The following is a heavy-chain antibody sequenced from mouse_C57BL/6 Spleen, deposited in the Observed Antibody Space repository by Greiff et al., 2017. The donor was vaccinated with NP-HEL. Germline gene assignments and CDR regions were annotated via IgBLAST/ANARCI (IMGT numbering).Heavy chain of an antibody. Sequence: VQLQQSGPELVKPGASVKISCKASGYSFTGYYMNWVKQSPEKSLEWIGEINPSTGGTTYNQKFKAKATLTVDKSSSTAYMQLKSLTSEDSAVYYCARRAYYSNYVYAMDYWGQGTSVTVSS. V-gene: IGHV1-42*01. D-gene: IGHD2-5*01. CDR2: INPSTGGT. J-gene: IGHJ4*01. CDR3: ARRAYYSNYVYAMDY. CDR1: GYSFTGYY.